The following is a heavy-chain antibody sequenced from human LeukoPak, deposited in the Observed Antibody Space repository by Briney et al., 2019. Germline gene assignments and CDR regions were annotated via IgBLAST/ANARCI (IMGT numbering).Heavy chain of an antibody. CDR2: IKEDGTEK. D-gene: IGHD2-15*01. CDR3: ARDTQGYFDY. J-gene: IGHJ4*02. Sequence: PGGSLRLSCAASGFTFSSYWMSWVRQAPGKGLEWVANIKEDGTEKSYVDSVKGRFTISRDNAKNSLCLQMHSLRAEDTAVYYCARDTQGYFDYWGQGTLVTVSS. CDR1: GFTFSSYW. V-gene: IGHV3-7*01.